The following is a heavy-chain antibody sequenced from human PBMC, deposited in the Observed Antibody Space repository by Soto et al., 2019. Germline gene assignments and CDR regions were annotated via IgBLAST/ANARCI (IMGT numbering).Heavy chain of an antibody. V-gene: IGHV3-7*01. CDR2: IKQDGSEK. CDR1: AFTFSTYW. CDR3: VRGCGRSRCPYYIDY. J-gene: IGHJ4*02. D-gene: IGHD2-2*01. Sequence: SLRLSCAASAFTFSTYWMSWLRQAPGKGLEWVATIKQDGSEKYHVDFVKGRFTISRDNAKESLYLEMNSLRAEDTAVYFCVRGCGRSRCPYYIDYWGQGSLVTVSS.